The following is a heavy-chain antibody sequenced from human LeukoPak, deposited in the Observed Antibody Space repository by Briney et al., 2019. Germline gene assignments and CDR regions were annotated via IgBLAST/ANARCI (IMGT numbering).Heavy chain of an antibody. CDR2: ISSSGSII. Sequence: GGSLRLSCAASGFTFSDYYMSWLRQAPGKGLEWVSYISSSGSIIYYADSVKGRFTISRDNAKNSLYLQMNSLRAEDTAVYYCARFYYGSGSYSLVYYGMDVWGQGTTVTVSS. CDR3: ARFYYGSGSYSLVYYGMDV. V-gene: IGHV3-11*01. D-gene: IGHD3-10*01. CDR1: GFTFSDYY. J-gene: IGHJ6*02.